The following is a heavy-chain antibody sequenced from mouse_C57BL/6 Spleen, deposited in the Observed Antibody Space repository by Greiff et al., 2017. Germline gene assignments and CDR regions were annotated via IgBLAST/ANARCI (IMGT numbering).Heavy chain of an antibody. D-gene: IGHD2-4*01. CDR1: GYAFSSSW. CDR2: IYPGDGDT. Sequence: QVQLQQSGPELVKPGASVKISCKASGYAFSSSWMNWVKQRPGKGLEWIGRIYPGDGDTNYNGKFKGKATLTADKSSSTAYMQRSSLTSADSAVYFCARMRDYEGYFDYWGQGTTLTVSS. CDR3: ARMRDYEGYFDY. V-gene: IGHV1-82*01. J-gene: IGHJ2*01.